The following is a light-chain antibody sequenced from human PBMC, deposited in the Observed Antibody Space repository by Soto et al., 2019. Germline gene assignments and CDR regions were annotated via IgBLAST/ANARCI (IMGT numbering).Light chain of an antibody. CDR3: QSLGTGIQV. CDR1: SGYSTYA. J-gene: IGLJ3*02. Sequence: QTVVTQSPSASASLGASVKLTCTLSSGYSTYAIAWHQQQSEKGPRFLMKINYDGTHSKGDGFFDRFSGSSSGAERHLTISSLQSDDEADYYCQSLGTGIQVFGRGTKVTVL. CDR2: INYDGTH. V-gene: IGLV4-69*01.